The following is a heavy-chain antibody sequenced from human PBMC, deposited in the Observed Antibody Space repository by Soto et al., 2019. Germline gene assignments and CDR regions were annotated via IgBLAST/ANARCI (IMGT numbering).Heavy chain of an antibody. CDR1: GFTFTSSA. CDR3: AATYYYDSSGYYSPIDAFDI. CDR2: IVVGSGNT. J-gene: IGHJ3*02. Sequence: SVKVSCKASGFTFTSSAVQWVRQARGQRLEWIGWIVVGSGNTNYAQKFQERVTITRDMSTSTAYLELSSLRSEDTAVYYCAATYYYDSSGYYSPIDAFDIWGQGTMVTVSS. D-gene: IGHD3-22*01. V-gene: IGHV1-58*01.